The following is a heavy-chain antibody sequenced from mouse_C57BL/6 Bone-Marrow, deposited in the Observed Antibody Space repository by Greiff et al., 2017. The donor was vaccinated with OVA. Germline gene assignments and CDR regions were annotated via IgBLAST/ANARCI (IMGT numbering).Heavy chain of an antibody. CDR1: GFNIKNTY. J-gene: IGHJ2*01. V-gene: IGHV14-3*01. CDR3: AIVYDYDANYFDY. CDR2: IDPANGNT. Sequence: VHVKQSVAELVRPGASVKLSCTASGFNIKNTYMHWVKQRPEQGLEWIGRIDPANGNTKYAPKFQGKATITADTSSNTAYLQLSSLTSEDTAIYYCAIVYDYDANYFDYWGQGTTLTVSS. D-gene: IGHD2-4*01.